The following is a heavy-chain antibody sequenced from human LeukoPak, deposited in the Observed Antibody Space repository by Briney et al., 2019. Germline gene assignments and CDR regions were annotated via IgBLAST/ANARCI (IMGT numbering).Heavy chain of an antibody. CDR2: ISYDGSNK. J-gene: IGHJ4*02. CDR3: ARVGGTGTDFDY. D-gene: IGHD2-8*02. Sequence: PGGSLRLSCAASGFTFSSYGMHWVRQAPGKGLEWVAVISYDGSNKYYADSVKGRFTISRDNSKNTLYLQMNSLRAEDTAVYYCARVGGTGTDFDYWGQGTLVTVSS. V-gene: IGHV3-30*03. CDR1: GFTFSSYG.